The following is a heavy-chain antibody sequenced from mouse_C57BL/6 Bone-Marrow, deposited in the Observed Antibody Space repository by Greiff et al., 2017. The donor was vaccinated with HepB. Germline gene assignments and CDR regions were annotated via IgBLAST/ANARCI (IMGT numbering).Heavy chain of an antibody. D-gene: IGHD2-4*01. CDR1: GYTFTSYW. V-gene: IGHV1-50*01. J-gene: IGHJ3*01. CDR3: ARDDYEEWFAY. CDR2: IDPSDSYT. Sequence: QVQLQQPGAELVKPGASVKLSRKASGYTFTSYWMQWVNQRPGQGLEWIGEIDPSDSYTNYNQKFKGKATLTVDTSSSTAYMQLSSLTSEDSAVYYCARDDYEEWFAYWGQGTRVTVSA.